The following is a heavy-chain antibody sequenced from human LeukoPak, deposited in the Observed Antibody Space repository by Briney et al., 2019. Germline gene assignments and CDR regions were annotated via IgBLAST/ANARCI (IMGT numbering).Heavy chain of an antibody. CDR3: ARMNYVSSGWGAPFDY. J-gene: IGHJ4*02. V-gene: IGHV3-48*04. CDR1: GFTFSSFS. Sequence: HSGGSLRLSCAASGFTFSSFSMNWVRQAPGKGLEWVSYIRSSGTGTDYTGSVKGRFTISRDNAKNSLYLQMNSLRAEDTAVYYCARMNYVSSGWGAPFDYWGQGTLVTVSS. CDR2: IRSSGTGT. D-gene: IGHD1-7*01.